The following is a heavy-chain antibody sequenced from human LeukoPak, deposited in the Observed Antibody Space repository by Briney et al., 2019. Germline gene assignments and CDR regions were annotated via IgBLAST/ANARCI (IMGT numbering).Heavy chain of an antibody. D-gene: IGHD2/OR15-2a*01. V-gene: IGHV4-28*03. CDR3: ARGRGSTTRYYYYGMDV. Sequence: SDTLSLTCAVSDYSINSNNWWVWIRQPPGKGLEWIGEINHSGSTNYNPSLKSRVTISVDTSKNQFSLKLSSVTAADTAVYYCARGRGSTTRYYYYGMDVWGQGTTVTVSS. CDR2: INHSGST. CDR1: DYSINSNNW. J-gene: IGHJ6*02.